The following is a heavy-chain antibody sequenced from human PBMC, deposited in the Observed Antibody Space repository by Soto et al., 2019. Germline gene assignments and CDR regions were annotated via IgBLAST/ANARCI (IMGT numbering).Heavy chain of an antibody. CDR2: IYYRGNA. D-gene: IGHD3-9*01. CDR1: DESINSDKYY. J-gene: IGHJ4*02. V-gene: IGHV4-39*01. CDR3: ARLAGLATISYYFDF. Sequence: QRELQESGPGLVKLSETLSLTCSVSDESINSDKYYWGWIRQPPGKGLEWIGSIYYRGNAYYNPSLQTRATISLDKSKSQSSLKLNSVTAADSAVYFCARLAGLATISYYFDFWGPGALVTVSS.